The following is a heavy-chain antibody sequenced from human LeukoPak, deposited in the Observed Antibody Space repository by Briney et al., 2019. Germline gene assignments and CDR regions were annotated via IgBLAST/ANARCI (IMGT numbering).Heavy chain of an antibody. Sequence: ASVKVSCKASGYTFTSYDINWVRQATGQGLEWMGWMNPNSGNTGYAQKFQGRVTMTRNNSISTAYMELSSLRSEDTAVYYCARESGSGIYYDYWGHGTLVTVSS. V-gene: IGHV1-8*01. CDR3: ARESGSGIYYDY. J-gene: IGHJ4*01. CDR2: MNPNSGNT. CDR1: GYTFTSYD. D-gene: IGHD3-10*01.